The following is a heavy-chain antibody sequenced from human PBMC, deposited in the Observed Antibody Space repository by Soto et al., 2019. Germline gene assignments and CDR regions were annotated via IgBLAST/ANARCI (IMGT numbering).Heavy chain of an antibody. Sequence: EVQLVESGGGLVQPGGSLRLSCAASGFTFSSYWMHWVRQVPGKGLVWVSRIKRDGSETNYADSVKGRFTISRDNAKNTLYLQVNSLRAEDTAVYYCTRVVTWFDPWGQGTLVTVSS. V-gene: IGHV3-74*01. CDR1: GFTFSSYW. J-gene: IGHJ5*02. D-gene: IGHD3-16*02. CDR3: TRVVTWFDP. CDR2: IKRDGSET.